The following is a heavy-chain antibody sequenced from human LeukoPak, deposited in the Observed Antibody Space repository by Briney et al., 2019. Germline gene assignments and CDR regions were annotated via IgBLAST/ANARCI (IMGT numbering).Heavy chain of an antibody. CDR3: ARDIAGYDFWSGYFDY. V-gene: IGHV3-30-3*01. Sequence: VXSYDGSNKYYADSVKGRFTISRDNSKNTLYLQMNGLRAEDTAVYYCARDIAGYDFWSGYFDYWGQGTLVTVSS. D-gene: IGHD3-3*01. J-gene: IGHJ4*02. CDR2: XSYDGSNK.